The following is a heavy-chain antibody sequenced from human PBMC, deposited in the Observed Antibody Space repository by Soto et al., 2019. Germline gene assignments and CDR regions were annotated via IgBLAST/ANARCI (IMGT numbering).Heavy chain of an antibody. Sequence: QVQLQESGPGLVKPSETLSLNCTVSGGPISSYYWSWIRQSPGKGLEWIGYIYYSGSTNYNPSLKSRVTISVDTSHNQFSLELSSVTAVDTAVYYCARGSSGWPPRVDYWGQGTLVTVSS. CDR2: IYYSGST. J-gene: IGHJ4*02. CDR3: ARGSSGWPPRVDY. V-gene: IGHV4-59*01. CDR1: GGPISSYY. D-gene: IGHD6-19*01.